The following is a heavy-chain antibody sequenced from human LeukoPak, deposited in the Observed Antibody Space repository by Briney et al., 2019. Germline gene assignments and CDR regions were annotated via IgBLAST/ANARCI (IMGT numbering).Heavy chain of an antibody. V-gene: IGHV3-30*18. D-gene: IGHD3-22*01. CDR2: IAYDGSNK. J-gene: IGHJ4*02. Sequence: GGSLRPSCAASGFTFSSYGMHWVRQAPGKGLEWVAVIAYDGSNKYYADSVKGRFTISRDNSKNTLYLQMSSLRAEDTAVYYCAKNQGYYYDKGAYSNWGQGTLVTVSS. CDR3: AKNQGYYYDKGAYSN. CDR1: GFTFSSYG.